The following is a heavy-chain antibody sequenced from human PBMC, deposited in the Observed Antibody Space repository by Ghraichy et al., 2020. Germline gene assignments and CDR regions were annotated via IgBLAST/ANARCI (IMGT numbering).Heavy chain of an antibody. CDR3: ARGQVRSTYYYGMDV. CDR1: GGSFSGYY. Sequence: SETLSLTCAVYGGSFSGYYWSWIRQPPGKGLEWIGEINHSGSTNYNRSLKSRVTISVDTSKNQFSLKLSSVTAADTAVYYCARGQVRSTYYYGMDVWGQGTTVTVSS. J-gene: IGHJ6*02. D-gene: IGHD3-10*01. V-gene: IGHV4-34*01. CDR2: INHSGST.